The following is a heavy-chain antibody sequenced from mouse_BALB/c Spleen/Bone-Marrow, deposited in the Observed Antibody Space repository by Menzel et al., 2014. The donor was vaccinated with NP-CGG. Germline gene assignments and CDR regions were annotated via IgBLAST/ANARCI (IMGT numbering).Heavy chain of an antibody. Sequence: EVQVVESGAELVKPGASVKLSCTASGFNIKDTYMHWVKQRPEQGLEWIGMVDPANGNTKNDPKFQGKDTITADTSSNTAYLQLSSLAAEDTAVCYCARYYFGSSYFDYWGQGTTLTGSS. CDR2: VDPANGNT. J-gene: IGHJ2*01. CDR3: ARYYFGSSYFDY. V-gene: IGHV14-3*02. CDR1: GFNIKDTY. D-gene: IGHD1-1*01.